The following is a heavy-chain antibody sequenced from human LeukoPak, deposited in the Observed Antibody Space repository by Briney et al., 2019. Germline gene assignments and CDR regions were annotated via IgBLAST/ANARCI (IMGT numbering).Heavy chain of an antibody. CDR3: AKSGTSSYYYYYYTDV. CDR2: ISGSGGST. V-gene: IGHV3-23*01. D-gene: IGHD1-26*01. J-gene: IGHJ6*03. CDR1: GFTFSSYA. Sequence: GGTLRLSCAASGFTFSSYAMSWVRQAPGKGLEWVSAISGSGGSTYYADSVKGRFTISRDNSKNTLYLQMNSLRAEDTAVYYCAKSGTSSYYYYYYTDVWGKGTTVTVSS.